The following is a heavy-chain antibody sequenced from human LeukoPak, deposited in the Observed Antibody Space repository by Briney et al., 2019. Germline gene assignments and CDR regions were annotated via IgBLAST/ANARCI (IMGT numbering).Heavy chain of an antibody. CDR2: ISANNNNT. J-gene: IGHJ5*02. Sequence: ASVKVSCKASGYSFTTYGISWVRQAPGQGLEWMGWISANNNNTDNVQKLQGRVTMTTDTSTSTAYMELRSLRPDDTALYYCAREAAAGNWFDPWGQGTLVTVSS. CDR1: GYSFTTYG. D-gene: IGHD6-25*01. CDR3: AREAAAGNWFDP. V-gene: IGHV1-18*01.